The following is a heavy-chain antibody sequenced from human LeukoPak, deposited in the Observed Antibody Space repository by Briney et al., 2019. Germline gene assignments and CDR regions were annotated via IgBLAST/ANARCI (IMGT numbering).Heavy chain of an antibody. CDR3: ARHTRPGYSGYENAFDI. CDR1: GFTVSSKY. V-gene: IGHV4-39*01. J-gene: IGHJ3*02. D-gene: IGHD5-12*01. CDR2: FCDSGNT. Sequence: PWGSLRLSCAASGFTVSSKYMSWVRQAPGEGLEWIGNFCDSGNTRYNPSLKSRVTISGDTSKNQFSLKLTSVTAADTAVYYCARHTRPGYSGYENAFDIWGQGTMVTVSS.